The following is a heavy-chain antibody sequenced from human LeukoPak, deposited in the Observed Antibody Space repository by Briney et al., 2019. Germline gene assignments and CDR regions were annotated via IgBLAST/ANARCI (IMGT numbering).Heavy chain of an antibody. V-gene: IGHV3-23*01. Sequence: GGSLRLSCAASGSTFSNYGMSWVRQAPGKGLEWVSTISGTAGSTYYADSVKGRFTISRDNSKNTLFLQMNSLRAEDTAVYFCAKDRGQNLSDFLTGPAYYFDYWGQGTLVTVSS. CDR1: GSTFSNYG. CDR3: AKDRGQNLSDFLTGPAYYFDY. J-gene: IGHJ4*02. CDR2: ISGTAGST. D-gene: IGHD3/OR15-3a*01.